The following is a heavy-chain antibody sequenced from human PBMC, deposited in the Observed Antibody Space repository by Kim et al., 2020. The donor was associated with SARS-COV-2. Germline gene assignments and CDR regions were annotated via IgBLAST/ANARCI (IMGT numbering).Heavy chain of an antibody. V-gene: IGHV1-8*01. CDR2: MNPNSGNT. CDR3: TRHRSGHNDNWFDP. D-gene: IGHD6-19*01. J-gene: IGHJ5*02. CDR1: GYTFTSYD. Sequence: ASVKVSCKASGYTFTSYDINWVRQATGQGLEWLGWMNPNSGNTGYAEKFRGRVTMTREISTSTAYMELSSLTSEDTAVYYCTRHRSGHNDNWFDPWGQGTLSPVS.